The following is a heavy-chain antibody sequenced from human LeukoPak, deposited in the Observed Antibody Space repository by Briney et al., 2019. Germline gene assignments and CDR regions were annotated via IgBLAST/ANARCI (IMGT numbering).Heavy chain of an antibody. J-gene: IGHJ4*02. CDR1: GYTFTSYA. V-gene: IGHV1-3*01. CDR2: INAGNGNT. D-gene: IGHD2-15*01. CDR3: ARARGGWWLPDSNFDY. Sequence: TSVKVSCKASGYTFTSYAMHWVRQAPGQRLEWMGWINAGNGNTKYSQKFQGRVTITRDTSASTAYMELSSLRSEDTAVYCCARARGGWWLPDSNFDYWGQGTLVTVSS.